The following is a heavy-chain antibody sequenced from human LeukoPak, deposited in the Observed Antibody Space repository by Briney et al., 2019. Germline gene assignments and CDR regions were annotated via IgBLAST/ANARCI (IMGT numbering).Heavy chain of an antibody. J-gene: IGHJ6*02. CDR3: ARGLTAMVTNYYYGMDV. D-gene: IGHD5-18*01. CDR1: GGSISSYY. V-gene: IGHV4-59*01. Sequence: SETLPLTCTVSGGSISSYYWSWIRQPPGKGLEWIGYMYYSGSTNYNPSLKSRVTISVDTSKNQFSLKLSSVTAADTAVYYCARGLTAMVTNYYYGMDVWGQGTTVTVSS. CDR2: MYYSGST.